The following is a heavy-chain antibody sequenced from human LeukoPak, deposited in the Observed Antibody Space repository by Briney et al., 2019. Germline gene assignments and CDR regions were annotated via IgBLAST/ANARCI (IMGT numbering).Heavy chain of an antibody. CDR3: ARDASGWYEHYFDY. J-gene: IGHJ4*02. CDR1: GGSISSYY. V-gene: IGHV4-59*01. D-gene: IGHD6-19*01. Sequence: SETLSLTCTVSGGSISSYYWSWIRQPPGKGLEWIGYIYYSGSTNYNPSLKSRVTISVDTSKNQFSLTLSSVTPADTAVYYCARDASGWYEHYFDYWGQGKLVTVSS. CDR2: IYYSGST.